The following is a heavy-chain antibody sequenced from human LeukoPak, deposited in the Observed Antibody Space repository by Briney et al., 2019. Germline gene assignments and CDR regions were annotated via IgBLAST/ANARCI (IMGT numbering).Heavy chain of an antibody. V-gene: IGHV1-18*01. CDR2: ISAYNGNT. CDR1: GYTFTSYR. CDR3: ARDGAGTEFDP. D-gene: IGHD1-7*01. J-gene: IGHJ5*02. Sequence: ASVKVSCKASGYTFTSYRISWVRQAPGQGREWMGWISAYNGNTNYAQKLQGRVTMTTDTSTSTAYMELRRLRSDDTAVYYCARDGAGTEFDPWGQGTLVTVSS.